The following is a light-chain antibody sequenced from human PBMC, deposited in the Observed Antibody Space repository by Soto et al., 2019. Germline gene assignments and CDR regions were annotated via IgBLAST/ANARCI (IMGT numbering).Light chain of an antibody. CDR3: QTWGSGIVV. J-gene: IGLJ2*01. CDR1: SGHSNYA. V-gene: IGLV4-69*01. Sequence: LVLTQSPSASASLGASVKLTCTLSSGHSNYAIAWHQQQSEKGPRYLMKLNSDGSHSKGDGIPDRFSGSSSGAERYLTISSLQSADEADYYCQTWGSGIVVFGGGTKVTVL. CDR2: LNSDGSH.